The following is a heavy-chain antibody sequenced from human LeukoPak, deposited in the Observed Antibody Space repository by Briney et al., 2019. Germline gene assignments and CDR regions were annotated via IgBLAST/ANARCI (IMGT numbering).Heavy chain of an antibody. D-gene: IGHD5-18*01. V-gene: IGHV3-30-3*01. Sequence: GGSLRLSCAASGFTFSSYAMPWVRQAPGKGLEWVAVISYDGSNKYYADSVKGRFTISRDNSKNTLYLQLNSLRAEDTAVYYCAGLDTAMAHDYWGQGTLVTVSS. CDR2: ISYDGSNK. J-gene: IGHJ4*02. CDR1: GFTFSSYA. CDR3: AGLDTAMAHDY.